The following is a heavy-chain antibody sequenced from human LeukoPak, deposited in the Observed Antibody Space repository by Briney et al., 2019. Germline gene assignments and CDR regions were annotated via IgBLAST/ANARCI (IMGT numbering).Heavy chain of an antibody. CDR2: INHSGST. CDR3: ARARGIQLWSPLLN. J-gene: IGHJ4*02. V-gene: IGHV4-34*09. D-gene: IGHD5-18*01. CDR1: GGSFSGYY. Sequence: SETLSLTCAVYGGSFSGYYWSWIRQPPGKGLEWIGEINHSGSTNYNPSLKSRVIISVDTSKNQFSLKLSSVTAADTAVYYCARARGIQLWSPLLNWGQGTLVTVSS.